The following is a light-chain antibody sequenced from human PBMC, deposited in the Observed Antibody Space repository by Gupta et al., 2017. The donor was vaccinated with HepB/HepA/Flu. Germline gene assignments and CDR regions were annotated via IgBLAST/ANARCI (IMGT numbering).Light chain of an antibody. CDR3: QQSYSTPWT. CDR1: QSISDY. V-gene: IGKV1-39*01. Sequence: DIQMTQSPSSLSASVGDRVTITCRASQSISDYLNWYQQKPGKAPKLLIYSASSLQSGVTSRFSGSGSGTDFTLTITSLQREDFATYYCQQSYSTPWTFGQGTKVEIK. J-gene: IGKJ1*01. CDR2: SAS.